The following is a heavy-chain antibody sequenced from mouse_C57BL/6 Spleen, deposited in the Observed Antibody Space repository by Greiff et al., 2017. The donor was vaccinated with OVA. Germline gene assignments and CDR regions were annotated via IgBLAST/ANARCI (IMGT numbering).Heavy chain of an antibody. D-gene: IGHD5-1*01. J-gene: IGHJ1*03. Sequence: EVQLQQSGPGLVKPSQSLSLTCTVTGYSITSGYDWHWIRHFPGNILEWMGYISYSGSTNYTPSLKSRISITHDTSKNTFFLKLNSVTTEDTATYYCARAGEYPWYFDVWGTGTTVTVSS. CDR1: GYSITSGYD. CDR3: ARAGEYPWYFDV. CDR2: ISYSGST. V-gene: IGHV3-1*01.